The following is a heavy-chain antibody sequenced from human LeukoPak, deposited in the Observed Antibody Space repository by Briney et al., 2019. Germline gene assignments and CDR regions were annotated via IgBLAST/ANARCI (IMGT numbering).Heavy chain of an antibody. Sequence: GRSLRLSCAASGFTFNTFAMHWVRQAPGKGPEWVAVLSHDGSKKYYADSVKGRVTVSRDNSERTLHLQMNSLRDEDTAIYYCAKDNDPETGDQTIGYASDVWGRGTLVTVSS. J-gene: IGHJ3*01. D-gene: IGHD7-27*01. CDR2: LSHDGSKK. CDR3: AKDNDPETGDQTIGYASDV. CDR1: GFTFNTFA. V-gene: IGHV3-30*18.